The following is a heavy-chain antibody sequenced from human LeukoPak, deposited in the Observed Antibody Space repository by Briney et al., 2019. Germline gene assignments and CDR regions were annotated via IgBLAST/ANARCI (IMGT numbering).Heavy chain of an antibody. CDR3: ARRRSFSGYDSYDY. CDR2: ISDSGST. CDR1: GGSFSSYF. V-gene: IGHV4-59*08. J-gene: IGHJ4*02. D-gene: IGHD5-12*01. Sequence: SETLSLTCTVSGGSFSSYFWSWIRQPPGKGLEYIWYISDSGSTNYNPSLKSRVTISIDTSKYQFSLTLTSVTAADTAVYYCARRRSFSGYDSYDYWGQGTLVTVSS.